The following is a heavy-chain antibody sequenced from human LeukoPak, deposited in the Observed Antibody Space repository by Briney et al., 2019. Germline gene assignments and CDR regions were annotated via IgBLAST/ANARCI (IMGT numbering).Heavy chain of an antibody. Sequence: GESLKISCKGSGYSFTSYWIGWVRQMPGKGLEWMGIIYPGDSDTRYSPSFQGQVTISADKSISTAYLQWSSLKASDTAMYYCARRVGWTQATYYFDYWGQGTLVTVSS. CDR3: ARRVGWTQATYYFDY. D-gene: IGHD2-15*01. J-gene: IGHJ4*02. CDR2: IYPGDSDT. CDR1: GYSFTSYW. V-gene: IGHV5-51*01.